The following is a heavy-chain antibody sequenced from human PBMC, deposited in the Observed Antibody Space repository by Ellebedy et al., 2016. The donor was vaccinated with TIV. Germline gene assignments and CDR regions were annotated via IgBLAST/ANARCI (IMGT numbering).Heavy chain of an antibody. CDR1: GGSVVSYY. V-gene: IGHV4-59*02. Sequence: MPSETLSLTCTVSGGSVVSYYWNWIRQPPGKGLEWIGYTHHSGNTKYNPSLPSRVTTSVDTSRNHFSMNLNSITAADTAVYYCAKWDSGLRAFDVWGHGTMVTVSS. D-gene: IGHD5-12*01. J-gene: IGHJ3*01. CDR2: THHSGNT. CDR3: AKWDSGLRAFDV.